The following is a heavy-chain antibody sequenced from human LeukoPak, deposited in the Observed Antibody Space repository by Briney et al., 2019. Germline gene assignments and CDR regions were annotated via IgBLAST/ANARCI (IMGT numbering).Heavy chain of an antibody. D-gene: IGHD3-22*01. J-gene: IGHJ4*02. Sequence: SETLSLTRTVSVGSIRRYYCSWIRQPPGGGLEWIGHIHYSGNSNYNPSLKSRATISVDTSKNQFSLKPSSVTAADTAVYYCSRGVSYYYDSSGYWIDYWGQGTLVTVSS. V-gene: IGHV4-59*01. CDR1: VGSIRRYY. CDR3: SRGVSYYYDSSGYWIDY. CDR2: IHYSGNS.